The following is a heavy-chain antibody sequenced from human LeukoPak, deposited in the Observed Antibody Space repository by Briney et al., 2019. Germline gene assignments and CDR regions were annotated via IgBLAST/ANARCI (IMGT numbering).Heavy chain of an antibody. D-gene: IGHD3-22*01. CDR3: ARHEGDDSSGYRTRDIGDAFDI. CDR1: GGSISSYY. CDR2: IYYSGST. J-gene: IGHJ3*02. V-gene: IGHV4-59*08. Sequence: SETLSLTCTVSGGSISSYYWSWIRQPPGKGLEWIGYIYYSGSTNYNPSLKSRVTISVDTSKNQFSLKLSSVTAADMAVYYCARHEGDDSSGYRTRDIGDAFDIWGQGTMVTVSS.